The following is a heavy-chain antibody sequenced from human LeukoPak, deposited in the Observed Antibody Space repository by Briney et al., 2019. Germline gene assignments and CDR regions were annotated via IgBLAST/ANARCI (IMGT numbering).Heavy chain of an antibody. CDR2: IYHSGST. D-gene: IGHD2-15*01. V-gene: IGHV4-38-2*02. CDR1: GYSISSGYY. J-gene: IGHJ5*02. CDR3: ARSGAYVCSGGSCYWDWFDP. Sequence: SETLSLTCTVSGYSISSGYYWGWIRQPPGRGLEWIGSIYHSGSTYYNPSLKSRVTISVDTSKNQFSLKLSSVTAADTAVYYCARSGAYVCSGGSCYWDWFDPWGQGTLVTVSS.